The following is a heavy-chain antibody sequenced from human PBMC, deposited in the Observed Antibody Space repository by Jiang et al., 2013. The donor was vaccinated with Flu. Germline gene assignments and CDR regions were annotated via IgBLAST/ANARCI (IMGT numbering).Heavy chain of an antibody. Sequence: VKKPGESLRISCEGSGYNFINYWITWVRQRPGKGLEWLGRVDPAVSQTSYSPSIQGHVVLSADKSINTAYLQWSSLEASDTAMYYCARHPYCGDECYSMVPDHWGQGTLVTVSS. CDR2: VDPAVSQT. CDR3: ARHPYCGDECYSMVPDH. D-gene: IGHD2-21*01. V-gene: IGHV5-10-1*01. CDR1: GYNFINYW. J-gene: IGHJ4*02.